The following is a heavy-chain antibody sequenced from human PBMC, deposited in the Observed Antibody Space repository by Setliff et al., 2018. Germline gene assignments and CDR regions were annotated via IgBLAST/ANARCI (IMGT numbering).Heavy chain of an antibody. Sequence: PGGSLRLSCVASGFTLSGYYMAWVRQAPGKGLEWVASISVSGDDIYYTDSVKGRFSISRDNAKNSLHLQMNRLRAEDTAIYYCARCSSWHGHYPHFNYWGQGTLVTVSS. V-gene: IGHV3-21*04. D-gene: IGHD6-13*01. CDR1: GFTLSGYY. J-gene: IGHJ4*02. CDR2: ISVSGDDI. CDR3: ARCSSWHGHYPHFNY.